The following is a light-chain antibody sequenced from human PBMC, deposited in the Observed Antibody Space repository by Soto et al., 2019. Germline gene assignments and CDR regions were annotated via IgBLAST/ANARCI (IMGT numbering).Light chain of an antibody. Sequence: EIILTQSPDTLSLSPGERATLSFRASQTVSSSYLAWCQQRPGQAPRLLIYGASTRAAGIPDRFSGSGSGTDSTLTITRLEPEDFVVYYCQQYGYSPITFGQGTRLEIK. CDR2: GAS. V-gene: IGKV3-20*01. J-gene: IGKJ5*01. CDR3: QQYGYSPIT. CDR1: QTVSSSY.